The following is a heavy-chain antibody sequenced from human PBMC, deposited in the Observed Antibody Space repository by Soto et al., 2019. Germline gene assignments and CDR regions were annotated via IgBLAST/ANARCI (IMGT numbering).Heavy chain of an antibody. D-gene: IGHD2-21*02. V-gene: IGHV3-30*18. CDR3: AKEASCGGDCYAEYFQH. Sequence: HVQLVESGGGVVQPGRSLRLSCAASGFTFSSYGMHWVRQAPGKGLEWVAVISYDGSNKYYADSVKGRFTISRDNSKNTLYLQMNSLRAEDTAVYYCAKEASCGGDCYAEYFQHWGQGTLVTVSS. CDR1: GFTFSSYG. CDR2: ISYDGSNK. J-gene: IGHJ1*01.